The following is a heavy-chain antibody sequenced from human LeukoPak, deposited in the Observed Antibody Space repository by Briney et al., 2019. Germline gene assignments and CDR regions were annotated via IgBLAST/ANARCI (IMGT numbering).Heavy chain of an antibody. D-gene: IGHD3-10*01. J-gene: IGHJ4*02. CDR3: ARDGSGSYQFDY. CDR1: GYSISSGYY. Sequence: PSQTLSLTCAASGYSISSGYYWGWIRQPPGKGLEWIGSIYHSGSTYYNPSLKSRVTISVDTSKNQFSLKLSSVTAADTAVYYCARDGSGSYQFDYWGQGTLVTVSS. V-gene: IGHV4-38-2*02. CDR2: IYHSGST.